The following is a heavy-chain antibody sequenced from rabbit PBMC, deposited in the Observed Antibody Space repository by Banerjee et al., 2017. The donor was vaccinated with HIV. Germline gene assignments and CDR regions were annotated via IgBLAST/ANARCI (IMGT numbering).Heavy chain of an antibody. CDR1: GFDVSSHY. V-gene: IGHV1S7*01. D-gene: IGHD7-1*01. J-gene: IGHJ4*01. Sequence: QLEESGGDLVKSEGSLTLSCVASGFDVSSHYMSWVRQAPGKGLEWIGIIYTGRGSTDYASWVNGRFTISSDNAQNTVDLQMNSLTAADTATYFCAREVLSYTVGYVGYGYYFNLWGQGTLVTVS. CDR2: IYTGRGST. CDR3: AREVLSYTVGYVGYGYYFNL.